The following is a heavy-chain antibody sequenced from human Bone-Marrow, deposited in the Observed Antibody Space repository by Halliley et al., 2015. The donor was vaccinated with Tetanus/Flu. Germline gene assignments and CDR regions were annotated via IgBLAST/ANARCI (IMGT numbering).Heavy chain of an antibody. CDR1: GGSLSGNY. CDR2: IIKTGST. CDR3: MRAQGPYFNGMDV. J-gene: IGHJ6*02. Sequence: TLSLTCAVNGGSLSGNYWSWIRQPPGKGLEWIGEIIKTGSTDYNPSLKGRVTMSADTSKNQLSLNLRSVTAADSAVYYCMRAQGPYFNGMDVWGQGTTVTVSS. V-gene: IGHV4-34*12.